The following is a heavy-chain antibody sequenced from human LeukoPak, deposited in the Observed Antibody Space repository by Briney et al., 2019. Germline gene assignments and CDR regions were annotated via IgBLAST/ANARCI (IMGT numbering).Heavy chain of an antibody. CDR3: ARAAYGYSHDAFDI. CDR1: GGSFSGYY. J-gene: IGHJ3*02. CDR2: INHSGST. Sequence: ASETLSLTCAVYGGSFSGYYWSWIRQPPGKGLEWIGEINHSGSTNYNPPLKSRVTISVDTSKNQFSLKLSSVTAADTAVYYCARAAYGYSHDAFDIWGQGTMVTVSS. V-gene: IGHV4-34*01. D-gene: IGHD5-18*01.